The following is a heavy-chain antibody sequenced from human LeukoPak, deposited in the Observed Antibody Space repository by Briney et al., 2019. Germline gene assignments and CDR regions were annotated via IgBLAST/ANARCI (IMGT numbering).Heavy chain of an antibody. V-gene: IGHV3-30-3*01. D-gene: IGHD3-10*01. CDR1: GFTFSSYA. CDR2: ISYDGSNK. Sequence: GRSLRLSCAASGFTFSSYAMHWVRQAPGKGLEWVAVISYDGSNKYYADSVKGRFTFSRDNSKNTLYLQMNSLRAEDTAVYYCARDHRGVRDYFDYWGQGTLVTVSS. CDR3: ARDHRGVRDYFDY. J-gene: IGHJ4*02.